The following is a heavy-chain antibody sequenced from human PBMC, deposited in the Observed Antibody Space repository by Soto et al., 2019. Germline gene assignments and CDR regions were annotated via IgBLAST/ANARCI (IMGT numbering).Heavy chain of an antibody. CDR2: INAGNGNT. V-gene: IGHV1-3*01. CDR1: GYTFTSYA. J-gene: IGHJ4*02. D-gene: IGHD4-17*01. CDR3: ARDYKVYGDSLDY. Sequence: ASVKVSCKASGYTFTSYAMHWVRQAPGQRLEWMGWINAGNGNTKYSQKFQGRVTITRDTSASTAYMELSSLRSEDTAVYYCARDYKVYGDSLDYWGQGTLVTVSS.